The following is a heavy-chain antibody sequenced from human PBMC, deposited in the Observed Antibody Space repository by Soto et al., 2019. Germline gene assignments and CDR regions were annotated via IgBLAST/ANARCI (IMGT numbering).Heavy chain of an antibody. J-gene: IGHJ3*02. CDR3: ARPYDSSGYTDAFDI. V-gene: IGHV1-69*13. CDR2: IIPIFGTA. CDR1: GGTFSSYA. Sequence: SVKVSCKASGGTFSSYAISWVRQAPGQGLEWMGGIIPIFGTANYAQKFQGRVTITADESTSTAYMELSSLRSEDTAVYYCARPYDSSGYTDAFDIWGQGTMVTVSS. D-gene: IGHD3-22*01.